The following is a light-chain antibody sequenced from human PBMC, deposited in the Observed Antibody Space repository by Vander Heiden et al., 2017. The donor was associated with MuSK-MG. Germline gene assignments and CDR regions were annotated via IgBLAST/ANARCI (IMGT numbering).Light chain of an antibody. V-gene: IGKV1-5*01. J-gene: IGKJ1*01. CDR1: QSISSW. CDR3: QHYNSRRWT. Sequence: DIQMTQSPSTLSASVGDRVTITCRASQSISSWLAWYQQKPGKAPKLLIYDASSLESGVPSRFSGSGSGTEFTLTISSLQPDDFATYYCQHYNSRRWTFGLGTKVEIK. CDR2: DAS.